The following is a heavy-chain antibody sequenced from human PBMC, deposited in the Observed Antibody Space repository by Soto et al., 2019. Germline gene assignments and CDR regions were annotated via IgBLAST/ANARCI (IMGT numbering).Heavy chain of an antibody. CDR3: ARPGGYDYAFDI. D-gene: IGHD5-12*01. V-gene: IGHV4-39*01. Sequence: QLQLQESGPGLVKSSETLSLTCTVSGGSISSSSYYWGWIRQPPGKGLEWIGSVYYSGSTHYNPSLKSRVTISVHTSKNQFSLKLTSVTAADTAVYFCARPGGYDYAFDIWGQGTMVTVSS. J-gene: IGHJ3*02. CDR1: GGSISSSSYY. CDR2: VYYSGST.